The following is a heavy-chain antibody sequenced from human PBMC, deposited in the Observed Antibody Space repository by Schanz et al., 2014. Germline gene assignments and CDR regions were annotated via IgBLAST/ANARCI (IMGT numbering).Heavy chain of an antibody. D-gene: IGHD3-22*01. Sequence: EVQLLESGGGLIQPGGSLRLSCAASGFTFSTHAMSWVRQAPGKGLEWVSSISGDHRNTFYADSVKGRFTISRDNSKNTLYLQMNSLRAEDTAVYYCARPPHDSSGYYPFDYWGQGTLVTVSS. J-gene: IGHJ4*02. CDR3: ARPPHDSSGYYPFDY. CDR2: ISGDHRNT. V-gene: IGHV3-23*01. CDR1: GFTFSTHA.